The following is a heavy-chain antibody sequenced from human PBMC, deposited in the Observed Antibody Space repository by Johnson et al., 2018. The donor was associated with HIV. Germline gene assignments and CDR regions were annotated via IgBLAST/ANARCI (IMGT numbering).Heavy chain of an antibody. J-gene: IGHJ3*02. D-gene: IGHD3-10*01. Sequence: QVQLVESGGGVVQPGRSLRLSCVASGFTFSTYAMHWVRQAPGKGLEWVTIISYDGSNKFYADSVKGRFTISRDNAKNSLYLQMNSLIAEDTAVYYYARDLEFGPRLSAFDIWGQVTMVTVSS. CDR3: ARDLEFGPRLSAFDI. V-gene: IGHV3-30-3*01. CDR1: GFTFSTYA. CDR2: ISYDGSNK.